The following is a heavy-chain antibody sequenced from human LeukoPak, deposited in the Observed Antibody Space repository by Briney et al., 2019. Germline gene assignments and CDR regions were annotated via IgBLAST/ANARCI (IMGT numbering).Heavy chain of an antibody. V-gene: IGHV4-39*07. D-gene: IGHD2-15*01. CDR2: IYYSGST. CDR1: GGSISRSSYY. Sequence: PSETLSLTCTVSGGSISRSSYYWGWIRQPPGKGLEWIGSIYYSGSTYYNPSLKSRVTISVDTSKNQFSLKLSSVTAADTAVYYCARLNSLLRWFDPWGQGTLVTVSS. CDR3: ARLNSLLRWFDP. J-gene: IGHJ5*02.